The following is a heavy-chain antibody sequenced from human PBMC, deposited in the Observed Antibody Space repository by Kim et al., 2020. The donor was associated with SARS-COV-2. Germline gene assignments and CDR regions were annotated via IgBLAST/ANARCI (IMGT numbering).Heavy chain of an antibody. V-gene: IGHV4-31*03. CDR2: TYHTGAT. CDR1: GGSMKTNNYY. Sequence: SETLSLTCSVSGGSMKTNNYYWTWVRQHPEKGLEWIGYTYHTGATFYTPSLKSRVTISVDTSKNLFSLRLTSVTAADTAIYYCARDGRDSVSWYGLDSWGQGILVTVSS. D-gene: IGHD6-13*01. CDR3: ARDGRDSVSWYGLDS. J-gene: IGHJ4*02.